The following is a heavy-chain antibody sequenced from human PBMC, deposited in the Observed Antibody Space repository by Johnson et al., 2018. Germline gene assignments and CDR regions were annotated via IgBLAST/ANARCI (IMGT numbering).Heavy chain of an antibody. CDR3: AKKDYGPTEYFQH. D-gene: IGHD4-17*01. CDR2: ISYDGSNK. CDR1: GFTFSSYG. J-gene: IGHJ1*01. Sequence: VQLVESGGGVVQPGRSLRLSCAASGFTFSSYGMHWVRQAPGKGLEWVAVISYDGSNKYYADSVKGRLTISRDNSKNTVYLQMNSLRAEDTAVYFCAKKDYGPTEYFQHWGQGTLVTVSS. V-gene: IGHV3-30*18.